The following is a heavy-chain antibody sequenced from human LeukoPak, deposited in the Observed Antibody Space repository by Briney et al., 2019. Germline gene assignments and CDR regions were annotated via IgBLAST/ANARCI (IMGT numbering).Heavy chain of an antibody. D-gene: IGHD6-19*01. J-gene: IGHJ4*02. V-gene: IGHV4-34*01. CDR1: GGSFSGYY. Sequence: SETLSLTCAVYGGSFSGYYWSWIRQPPGKGLEWIGEINHSGSTNYNPSLKSRVTISVDTSKNQFSLKLSSVTAADTAVYYCARLKQWLVQYFDYGGQGTLATVSS. CDR2: INHSGST. CDR3: ARLKQWLVQYFDY.